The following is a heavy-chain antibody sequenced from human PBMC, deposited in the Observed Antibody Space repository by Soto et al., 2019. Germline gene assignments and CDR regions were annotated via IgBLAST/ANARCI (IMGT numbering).Heavy chain of an antibody. D-gene: IGHD6-19*01. CDR3: AREYSSGYYYFES. CDR2: LIPIFGAP. Sequence: QVQLVQSGAEVKKPGSSVKVSCKASGGTFNTYTINWVRQAPGQGLEWMGGLIPIFGAPTYAQKYQGRVTITADISTSTAYLELSSLRSDDTAVYYCAREYSSGYYYFESCGQGTLVTVSS. V-gene: IGHV1-69*06. J-gene: IGHJ4*02. CDR1: GGTFNTYT.